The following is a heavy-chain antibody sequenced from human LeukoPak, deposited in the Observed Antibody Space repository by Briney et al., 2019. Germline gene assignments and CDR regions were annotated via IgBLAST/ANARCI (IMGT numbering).Heavy chain of an antibody. Sequence: PGGSLRLSCAASGFTFNRHAMTWVRQAPGKGLEWVSVISPSGGSTYYADSMKGRFTISRDNAKNSLYLQMNSLRAEDTAVYYCARDRRSGSLLDYWGQGTLVTVST. J-gene: IGHJ4*02. D-gene: IGHD3-22*01. CDR3: ARDRRSGSLLDY. CDR1: GFTFNRHA. V-gene: IGHV3-23*01. CDR2: ISPSGGST.